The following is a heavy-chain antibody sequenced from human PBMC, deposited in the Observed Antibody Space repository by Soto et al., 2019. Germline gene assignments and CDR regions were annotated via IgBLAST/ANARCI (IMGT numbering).Heavy chain of an antibody. V-gene: IGHV3-74*01. CDR2: IKSDGCST. J-gene: IGHJ6*02. D-gene: IGHD3-10*01. CDR1: SFTYHNYW. CDR3: ARSVRSGSFPYYYYAMDV. Sequence: GGSLKLFCATLSFTYHNYWMHWVHEAPVNGLVWVSRIKSDGCSTSYADSVKGRFTISRDNAKNTLDLQMHGLRAEYMAVYYCARSVRSGSFPYYYYAMDVWGQGT.